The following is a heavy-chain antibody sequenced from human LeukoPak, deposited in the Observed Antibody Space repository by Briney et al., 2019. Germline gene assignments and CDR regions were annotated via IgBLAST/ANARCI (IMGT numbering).Heavy chain of an antibody. Sequence: TSETLSLTCTVSGGSISSYYWSWIRQPPGKGLEWIGYIYYSGSTNYNPSLKSRVTISVDTSKNQFSLKLSSVTAADTAVYYCARLLVGNYAFDIWGQGTMVTVSS. CDR3: ARLLVGNYAFDI. CDR1: GGSISSYY. J-gene: IGHJ3*02. D-gene: IGHD1-26*01. CDR2: IYYSGST. V-gene: IGHV4-59*01.